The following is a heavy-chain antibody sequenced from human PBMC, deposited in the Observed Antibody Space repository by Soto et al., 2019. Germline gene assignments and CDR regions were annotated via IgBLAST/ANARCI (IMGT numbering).Heavy chain of an antibody. Sequence: QVQLVQSGAEVKKPGASVKVSCKASGYTFTGYYMHWVRQAPGQGLEWMGWINPNSGGTNYAQQVQGRVTMTRDTSMSTSDVELSRLRSDDTAVYYCARSRITIFGVMGHDAFDIWGQGTMVTVSS. V-gene: IGHV1-2*02. CDR3: ARSRITIFGVMGHDAFDI. CDR2: INPNSGGT. J-gene: IGHJ3*02. CDR1: GYTFTGYY. D-gene: IGHD3-3*01.